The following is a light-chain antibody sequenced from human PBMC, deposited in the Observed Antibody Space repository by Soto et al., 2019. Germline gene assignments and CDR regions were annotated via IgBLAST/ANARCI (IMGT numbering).Light chain of an antibody. CDR3: QQHNQWPIT. V-gene: IGKV3-11*01. CDR2: DAS. Sequence: EFVLPQSPATLSLSPGQRATLSCRASQSVSTYLAWYQQKPGQAPRLLIYDASNRATGIPARFSGSGSGTEFTLTINSLQSEDSAVYYCQQHNQWPITFGQGTRLEIK. J-gene: IGKJ5*01. CDR1: QSVSTY.